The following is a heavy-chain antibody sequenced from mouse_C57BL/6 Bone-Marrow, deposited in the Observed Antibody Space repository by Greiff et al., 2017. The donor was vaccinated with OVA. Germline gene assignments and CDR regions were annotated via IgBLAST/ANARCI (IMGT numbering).Heavy chain of an antibody. J-gene: IGHJ3*01. CDR2: IYPRSGNT. CDR1: GYTFTSYG. CDR3: ARKIGNYGSSFWFAY. D-gene: IGHD1-1*01. Sequence: VKLQESGAELARPGASVKLSCKASGYTFTSYGISWVKQRTGQGLEWIGEIYPRSGNTYYNEKFKGKAPLTADKSSSTAYMELRSLTSEDSAVYFCARKIGNYGSSFWFAYWGQGTLVTVSA. V-gene: IGHV1-81*01.